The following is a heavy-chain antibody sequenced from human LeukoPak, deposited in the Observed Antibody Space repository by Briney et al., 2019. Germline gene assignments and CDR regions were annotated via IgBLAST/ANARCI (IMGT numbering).Heavy chain of an antibody. CDR1: GFTFSAHY. D-gene: IGHD6-13*01. V-gene: IGHV3-7*03. J-gene: IGHJ4*02. CDR3: ARSLPYGATWYGRSDF. CDR2: IRQDGDTK. Sequence: GGSLRLSCVASGFTFSAHYMDWVRQAPGKGLEWVANIRQDGDTKYYVDSVKGRFTISRDNAMNSLYLQMNSLRAEDTAIYYCARSLPYGATWYGRSDFWGQGTLVTVSS.